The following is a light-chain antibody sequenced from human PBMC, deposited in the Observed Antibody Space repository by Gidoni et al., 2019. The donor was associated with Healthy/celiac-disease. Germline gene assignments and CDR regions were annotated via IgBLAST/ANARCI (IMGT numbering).Light chain of an antibody. J-gene: IGKJ1*01. CDR1: QSVSSN. V-gene: IGKV3-15*01. Sequence: EIVMTQSPATLSVSPGERATLSCRASQSVSSNLALYQQKPGQAPRLLTYGASTRATGIPARFSGSGSGTEFTLTISSLQSEDFAVYYCQQYNNWPWTFGQGTKVEIK. CDR2: GAS. CDR3: QQYNNWPWT.